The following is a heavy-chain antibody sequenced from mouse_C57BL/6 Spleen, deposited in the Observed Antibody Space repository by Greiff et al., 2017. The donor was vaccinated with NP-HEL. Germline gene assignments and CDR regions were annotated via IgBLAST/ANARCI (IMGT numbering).Heavy chain of an antibody. CDR1: GFSLTSYG. Sequence: VQLKESGPGLVQPSQSLSITCTVSGFSLTSYGVHWVRQSPGKGLEWLGVIWSGGSTDYNAAFISRLSISKDNSKSQVVFKMNSLQADETAKYYCGRGGNYVYAMDYWGQGTSVTVSS. V-gene: IGHV2-2*01. J-gene: IGHJ4*01. CDR3: GRGGNYVYAMDY. D-gene: IGHD2-1*01. CDR2: IWSGGST.